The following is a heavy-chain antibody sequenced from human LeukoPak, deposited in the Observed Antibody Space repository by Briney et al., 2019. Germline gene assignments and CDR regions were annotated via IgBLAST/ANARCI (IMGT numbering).Heavy chain of an antibody. CDR3: ANSYDGKIVPFDN. J-gene: IGHJ4*02. Sequence: PSETLSLTCTVPDGSISNSYWNWVRQSPGKGLEWIGYIYSSGNANYNPSSKSRVTLSVDTSKNQFSLNLNSVTASDTAVYYCANSYDGKIVPFDNWGQGTLVTVSS. CDR2: IYSSGNA. D-gene: IGHD4-23*01. V-gene: IGHV4-4*09. CDR1: DGSISNSY.